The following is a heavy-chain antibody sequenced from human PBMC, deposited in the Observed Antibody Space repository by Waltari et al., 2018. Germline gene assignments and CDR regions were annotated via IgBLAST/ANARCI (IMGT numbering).Heavy chain of an antibody. CDR3: NVELAEAGN. CDR2: ISKSRRVT. J-gene: IGHJ4*02. D-gene: IGHD6-13*01. V-gene: IGHV3-21*06. CDR1: GFDFSSFS. Sequence: EVHLVESGGGLVKPGGSLRVSCAASGFDFSSFSINGIRQTPGKGLEWVSSISKSRRVTEYADSVNGRFTFSRDNANNSVYLQMNSLRVEDTAVYYCNVELAEAGNWGQGTLVTVSP.